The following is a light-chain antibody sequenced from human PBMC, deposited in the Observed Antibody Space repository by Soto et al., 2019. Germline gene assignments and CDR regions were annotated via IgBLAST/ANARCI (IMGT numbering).Light chain of an antibody. J-gene: IGKJ1*01. V-gene: IGKV2-28*01. Sequence: DIVMTQSPLSLPVTPGEPASISCRSSQSHLHSNGYNYLDWYLQKPGQSPQLLIYLGSNRASGVPDGFSGSGSGTDFTLKISRVEAEDVGVYYCMQYLQTPRTFGQGTKVEIK. CDR2: LGS. CDR1: QSHLHSNGYNY. CDR3: MQYLQTPRT.